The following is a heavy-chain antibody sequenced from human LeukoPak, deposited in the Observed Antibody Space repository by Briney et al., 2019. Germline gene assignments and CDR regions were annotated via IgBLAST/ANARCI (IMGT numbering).Heavy chain of an antibody. CDR3: AKDSEKYYDFWSGKMANWFDP. CDR2: IKQDGSEK. V-gene: IGHV3-7*01. J-gene: IGHJ5*02. D-gene: IGHD3-3*01. Sequence: GGSLRLSCAASGFTFSSYWMSWVRQAPGKGLEWVANIKQDGSEKYYVDSVKGRFTISRDNAKNSLYLQMNSLRAEDTAVYYCAKDSEKYYDFWSGKMANWFDPWGQGTLVTVSS. CDR1: GFTFSSYW.